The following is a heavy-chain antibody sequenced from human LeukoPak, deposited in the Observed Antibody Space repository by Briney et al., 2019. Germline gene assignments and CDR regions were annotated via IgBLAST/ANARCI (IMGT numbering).Heavy chain of an antibody. J-gene: IGHJ6*02. V-gene: IGHV3-74*01. CDR3: ARDLLEVGFWSGYYTGYYYGMDV. CDR1: GFTSSSYW. D-gene: IGHD3-3*01. Sequence: GGSLRLSCAASGFTSSSYWMHWVRQAPGKGLVWVSRINSDGSSTSYADSVKGRFTISRDNAKNTLYLQMNSLRAEDTAVYYCARDLLEVGFWSGYYTGYYYGMDVWGQGTTVTVSS. CDR2: INSDGSST.